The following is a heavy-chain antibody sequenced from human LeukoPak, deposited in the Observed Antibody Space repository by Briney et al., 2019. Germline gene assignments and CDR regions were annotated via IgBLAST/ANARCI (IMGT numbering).Heavy chain of an antibody. CDR2: ISGSGGST. CDR3: AKERQYDILTGYNDY. Sequence: PGGSLRLSCAASGFTFSSYAMSWVRQAPGKGLEWVSSISGSGGSTYYADSVKGRFTISRDTSKNTLYLQMNSLRAEDTALYYCAKERQYDILTGYNDYWGQGTLVTVSS. J-gene: IGHJ4*02. V-gene: IGHV3-23*01. CDR1: GFTFSSYA. D-gene: IGHD3-9*01.